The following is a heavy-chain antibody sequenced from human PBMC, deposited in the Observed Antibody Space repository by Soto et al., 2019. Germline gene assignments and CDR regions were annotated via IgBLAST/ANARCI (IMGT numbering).Heavy chain of an antibody. D-gene: IGHD3-10*01. CDR3: ARSAGSYAVHS. CDR2: VFHTGTT. J-gene: IGHJ4*02. Sequence: QVQLQESGPGLVKPSGTLSLTCAVSGDSVSSPYYWCWVRQPPGKGLEWIGEVFHTGTTSYNPSLRRRVTIDMDESNNQFSPDLTSVTAGDTAVYYCARSAGSYAVHSWGPGTVVIVSS. V-gene: IGHV4-4*02. CDR1: GDSVSSPYY.